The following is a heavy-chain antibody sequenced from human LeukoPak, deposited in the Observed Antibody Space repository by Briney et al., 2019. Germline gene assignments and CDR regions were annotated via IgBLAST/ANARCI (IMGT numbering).Heavy chain of an antibody. V-gene: IGHV3-23*01. J-gene: IGHJ4*02. CDR2: ISASAGST. D-gene: IGHD3-10*01. Sequence: PGGSLRLSCAASGFTFSSYAMSWVRQAPGKGLEWVSTISASAGSTYYADSVKGRFTVSRDNSKNTLYLQMNSLRAEDTAVYYCAKDLSGVAVGSELDYWGQGTLVTVSS. CDR3: AKDLSGVAVGSELDY. CDR1: GFTFSSYA.